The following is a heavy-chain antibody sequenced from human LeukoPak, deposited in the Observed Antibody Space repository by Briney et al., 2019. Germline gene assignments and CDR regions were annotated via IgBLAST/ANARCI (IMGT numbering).Heavy chain of an antibody. CDR1: GFTFSSYG. Sequence: GGSLRLSCAASGFTFSSYGMHWVRQAPGKGLEWVAVISYDGSNKYYADSVKGRFTISRDNSKNTLYLQMNSLRAEDTAVYYCAKGGQWLVWDAFDIWGQGTMVTVSS. CDR2: ISYDGSNK. CDR3: AKGGQWLVWDAFDI. D-gene: IGHD6-19*01. J-gene: IGHJ3*02. V-gene: IGHV3-30*18.